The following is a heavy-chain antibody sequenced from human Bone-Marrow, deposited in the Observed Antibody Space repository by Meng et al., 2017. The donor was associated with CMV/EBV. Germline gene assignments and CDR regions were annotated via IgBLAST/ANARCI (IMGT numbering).Heavy chain of an antibody. J-gene: IGHJ3*02. D-gene: IGHD6-6*01. V-gene: IGHV4-39*06. CDR3: AREILVYVFDI. CDR1: GGSISSSSYY. CDR2: IYYSGRT. Sequence: SETLSLTCTVSGGSISSSSYYWGWIRQPPGKGLEWIGSIYYSGRTYYNPSLKSRVTISVDTSKNQFPLKLSSVTAADTAVYYGAREILVYVFDIWGQGTRVTGSS.